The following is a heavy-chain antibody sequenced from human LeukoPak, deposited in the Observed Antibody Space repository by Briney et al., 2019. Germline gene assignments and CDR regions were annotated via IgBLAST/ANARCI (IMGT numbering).Heavy chain of an antibody. CDR1: GFTFSSYS. V-gene: IGHV3-21*01. CDR3: ARSDPQYYYDSSGYSYPLEFFQD. Sequence: PGGSLRLSCAASGFTFSSYSMNWVRQAPGKGLEWVSSISSSSSYIYYADSVKGRFTISRDNAKNSLYLQMNSLRGEDTAVYYCARSDPQYYYDSSGYSYPLEFFQDWGQGTLVTVSS. D-gene: IGHD3-22*01. CDR2: ISSSSSYI. J-gene: IGHJ1*01.